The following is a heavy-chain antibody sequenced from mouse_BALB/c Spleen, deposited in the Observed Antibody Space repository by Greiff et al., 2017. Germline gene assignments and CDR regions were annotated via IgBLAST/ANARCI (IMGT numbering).Heavy chain of an antibody. V-gene: IGHV1-4*01. CDR1: GYTFTSYT. J-gene: IGHJ2*01. CDR2: INPSSGYT. Sequence: VKLVESGAELARPGASVKMSCKASGYTFTSYTMHWVKQRPGQGLEWIGYINPSSGYTNYNQKFKDKATLTADKSSSTAYMQLSSLTSEDSAVYYCARGGLRLPYYFDYWGQGTTLTVSS. D-gene: IGHD1-2*01. CDR3: ARGGLRLPYYFDY.